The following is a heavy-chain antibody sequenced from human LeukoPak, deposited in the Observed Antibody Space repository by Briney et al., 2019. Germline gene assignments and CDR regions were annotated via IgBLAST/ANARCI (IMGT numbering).Heavy chain of an antibody. D-gene: IGHD3-22*01. CDR1: GFTFSSYA. V-gene: IGHV3-30-3*01. Sequence: PGGSLRLSCAASGFTFSSYAMHWVRQAPGKGLEWVVVISYDGSNKYYADSVKGRFTISRDNSKNTLYLQMNSLRAEDTAVYYCARDRYYYDSSGTCPDYWGQGTLVTVSS. J-gene: IGHJ4*02. CDR2: ISYDGSNK. CDR3: ARDRYYYDSSGTCPDY.